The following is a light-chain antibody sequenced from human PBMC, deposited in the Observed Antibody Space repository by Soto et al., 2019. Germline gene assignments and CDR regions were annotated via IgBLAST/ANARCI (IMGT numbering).Light chain of an antibody. CDR3: VQFAHFPRT. Sequence: DIVLTQTPLSSPVTLGQPASISCRSSQSLVYSDGNTYLSWLQLRPGQPPRLLIYQISNRFSGVPERFSGSGAGTDFTLTISRVEAEDVGVYYCVQFAHFPRTFGQGTKVEIK. CDR2: QIS. CDR1: QSLVYSDGNTY. V-gene: IGKV2-24*01. J-gene: IGKJ1*01.